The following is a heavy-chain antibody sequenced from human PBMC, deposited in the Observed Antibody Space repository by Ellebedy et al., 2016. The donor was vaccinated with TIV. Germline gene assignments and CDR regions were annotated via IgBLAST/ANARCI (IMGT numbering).Heavy chain of an antibody. D-gene: IGHD5-18*01. CDR2: IVYDGSNK. CDR1: GFTFSSYA. J-gene: IGHJ4*02. Sequence: GESLKISCAASGFTFSSYAMHWVRQAPGKGLEWVAAIVYDGSNKYYADSVKGRFTVSRDNSKNTVFLQMNSLRVEDTAVYYCAKGLVDTAMADYWGQGTLVTVSS. CDR3: AKGLVDTAMADY. V-gene: IGHV3-30-3*01.